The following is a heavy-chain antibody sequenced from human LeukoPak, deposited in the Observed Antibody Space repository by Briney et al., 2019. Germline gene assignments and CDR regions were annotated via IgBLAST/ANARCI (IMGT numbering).Heavy chain of an antibody. Sequence: PGRSLRLSCAASGFTFSSYAMHWVRQAPGKGLEWVAVISYGGSNKYYADSVKGRFTISRDNSKNTLCLQMNSLRAEDTAVYYCARDGWQQLDGSSFDYWGQGTLVTVSS. D-gene: IGHD6-13*01. J-gene: IGHJ4*02. CDR2: ISYGGSNK. CDR3: ARDGWQQLDGSSFDY. V-gene: IGHV3-30-3*01. CDR1: GFTFSSYA.